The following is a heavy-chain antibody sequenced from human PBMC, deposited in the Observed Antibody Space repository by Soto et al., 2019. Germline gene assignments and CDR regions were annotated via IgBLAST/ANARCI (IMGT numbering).Heavy chain of an antibody. CDR3: TTTYGGYAPYYYLGMDV. CDR2: IKSKTDGGTT. D-gene: IGHD5-12*01. J-gene: IGHJ6*02. V-gene: IGHV3-15*01. Sequence: EVQLVESGGGLVKPGGSLRLSCAASGFTFSNAWMSWVRQAPGKGLEWVGRIKSKTDGGTTDYAAPVKGRFTISRDDSKNTLYLQMNSLKTEETAVYYCTTTYGGYAPYYYLGMDVWGQGTTVTVSS. CDR1: GFTFSNAW.